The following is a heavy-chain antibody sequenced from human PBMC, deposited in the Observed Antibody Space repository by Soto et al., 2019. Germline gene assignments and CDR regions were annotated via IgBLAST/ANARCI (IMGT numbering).Heavy chain of an antibody. CDR3: VRYCSTTKCPFDY. J-gene: IGHJ4*02. V-gene: IGHV4-30-4*01. Sequence: PSETLSLTCTVSGGSISSGGSYWGWIRQPPGKGLEWIGYIDYRGNAYFNPSLKSRVTLSVDTSKNQFSLNLSSVTAADTAVYYCVRYCSTTKCPFDYWGQGTLVTVSS. CDR1: GGSISSGGSY. D-gene: IGHD2-2*01. CDR2: IDYRGNA.